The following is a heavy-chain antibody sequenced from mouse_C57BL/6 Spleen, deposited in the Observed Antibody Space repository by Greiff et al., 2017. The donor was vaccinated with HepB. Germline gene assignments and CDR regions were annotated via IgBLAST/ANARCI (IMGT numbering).Heavy chain of an antibody. Sequence: VQLKESGPGLVKPSQSLSLTCSVTGYSITSGYYWNWIRQFPGNKLEWMGYISYDGSNNYNPSLKNRISITRDTSKNQFFLKLNSVTTEDTATYYCANYYDYGWFAYWGQGTLVTVSA. D-gene: IGHD2-4*01. J-gene: IGHJ3*01. V-gene: IGHV3-6*01. CDR1: GYSITSGYY. CDR3: ANYYDYGWFAY. CDR2: ISYDGSN.